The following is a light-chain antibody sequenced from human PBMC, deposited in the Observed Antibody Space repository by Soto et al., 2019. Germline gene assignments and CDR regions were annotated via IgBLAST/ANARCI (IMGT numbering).Light chain of an antibody. J-gene: IGKJ1*01. CDR2: DAS. Sequence: NPMTQAPSTLSASVRDRVTITCRASQSISYWLAWYQQKPGKAPNLLIYDASNLESGVPSRFSGSGFGTEFTLTISSLQPDDFATYYCQQYNSYSWTLGQGTKVDI. CDR1: QSISYW. V-gene: IGKV1-5*01. CDR3: QQYNSYSWT.